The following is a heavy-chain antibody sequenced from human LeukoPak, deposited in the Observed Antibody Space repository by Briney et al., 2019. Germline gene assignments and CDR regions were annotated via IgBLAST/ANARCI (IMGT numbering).Heavy chain of an antibody. V-gene: IGHV1-46*01. J-gene: IGHJ4*02. Sequence: ASVKVSCKASGGTFSSYAISWVRQAPGQGLEWMGIINPSGGSTSYAQKFQGRVTMTRDMSTSTVYMELSSLRSEDTAVYYCARDRVTLDYWGQGTLVTVSS. CDR2: INPSGGST. D-gene: IGHD4-23*01. CDR1: GGTFSSYA. CDR3: ARDRVTLDY.